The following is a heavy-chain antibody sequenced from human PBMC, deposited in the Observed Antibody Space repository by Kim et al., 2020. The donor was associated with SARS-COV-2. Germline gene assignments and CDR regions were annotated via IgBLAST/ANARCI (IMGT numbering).Heavy chain of an antibody. CDR1: GFTFSSYA. Sequence: GGSLRLSCAASGFTFSSYAMSWVRQAPGKGLEWVSAISGSGGSTYYADSVKGRFTISRDNSKNTLYLQMNSLRAEDTAVYYCAKDLSGDDFWSGYYHDYWGQGTLVTVSS. CDR2: ISGSGGST. CDR3: AKDLSGDDFWSGYYHDY. J-gene: IGHJ4*02. V-gene: IGHV3-23*01. D-gene: IGHD3-3*01.